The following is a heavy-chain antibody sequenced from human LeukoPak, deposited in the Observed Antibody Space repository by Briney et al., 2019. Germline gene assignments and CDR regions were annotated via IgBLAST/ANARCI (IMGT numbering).Heavy chain of an antibody. D-gene: IGHD6-25*01. CDR2: VEGSGSGT. V-gene: IGHV3-23*01. Sequence: GGSLRLSCATSGFTFSTCAMSWVRQAPGKGLEWVSGVEGSGSGTYYADSVKGRFTISRDNSKNTLYLLMNSLSPDDTATYYCAQSCSGAFYYLDHWGQGTLVTVSS. J-gene: IGHJ4*02. CDR1: GFTFSTCA. CDR3: AQSCSGAFYYLDH.